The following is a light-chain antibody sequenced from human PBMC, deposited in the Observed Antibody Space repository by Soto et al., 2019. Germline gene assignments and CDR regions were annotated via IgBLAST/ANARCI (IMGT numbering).Light chain of an antibody. CDR1: STAVGGYSL. Sequence: QSVLTQPASVSGSPGQSITVSCTGTSTAVGGYSLVSWYHQNPGKAPKLVIYEGSKRPSGVSNRFSGSKSGNTATLTISGLQAEDEADYYCCSYTVSGTYVFGTGTKVTVL. J-gene: IGLJ1*01. CDR3: CSYTVSGTYV. CDR2: EGS. V-gene: IGLV2-14*02.